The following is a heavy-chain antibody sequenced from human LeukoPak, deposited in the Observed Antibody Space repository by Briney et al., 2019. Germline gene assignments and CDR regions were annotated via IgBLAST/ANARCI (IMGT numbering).Heavy chain of an antibody. D-gene: IGHD6-13*01. Sequence: SQTLSLTCAISGDSVSSNSAAWNWIRQSPSIGLEWLGRTYYRSKWYNDYAVSVKSRITINPDTSKNQFSLQLNSVTPEDTAVYYCARSIAAAGTGWFDPWGQGTLVTVSS. V-gene: IGHV6-1*01. J-gene: IGHJ5*02. CDR3: ARSIAAAGTGWFDP. CDR2: TYYRSKWYN. CDR1: GDSVSSNSAA.